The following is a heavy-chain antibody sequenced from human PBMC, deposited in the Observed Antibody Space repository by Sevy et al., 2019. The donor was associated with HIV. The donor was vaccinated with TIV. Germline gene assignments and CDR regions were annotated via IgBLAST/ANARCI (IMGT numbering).Heavy chain of an antibody. Sequence: GGSLRLSCAASGFTFSSYGMHWVRQAPGKGLEWVAFIRYDGSNKYYADSVKARFTISRDNSKNTLYLQMNSLRAEDTAVYYRAKHPSGSSSWYTYYYYGMDVWGQGTTVTVSS. V-gene: IGHV3-30*02. CDR3: AKHPSGSSSWYTYYYYGMDV. CDR2: IRYDGSNK. D-gene: IGHD6-13*01. CDR1: GFTFSSYG. J-gene: IGHJ6*02.